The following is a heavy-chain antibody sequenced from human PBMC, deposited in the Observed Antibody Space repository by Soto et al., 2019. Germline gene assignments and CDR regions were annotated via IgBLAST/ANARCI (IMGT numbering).Heavy chain of an antibody. CDR3: VSGGSMATMPPGY. CDR2: INHSGST. J-gene: IGHJ4*02. CDR1: GGSFSGYY. Sequence: PTETLSLTCAVYGGSFSGYYWSWIRQPPGKGLEWIGEINHSGSTNYNPSLKSRVTISVDTSKNQFSLKLSSVTAADTAVYYCVSGGSMATMPPGYWGQGILVNVS. V-gene: IGHV4-34*01. D-gene: IGHD5-12*01.